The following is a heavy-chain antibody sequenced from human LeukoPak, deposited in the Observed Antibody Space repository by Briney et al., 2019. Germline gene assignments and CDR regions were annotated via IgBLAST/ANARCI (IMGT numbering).Heavy chain of an antibody. Sequence: PGGSLRLSCAATGFTFSSYGMHWVRQAPGKGLEWVAFIRYDGSNKYYADSVKGRFTISRDNSKNTLYLQMNSLRAEDTAVYYCAKDPVPAAYFRFVVYRGQGTLVTVSS. V-gene: IGHV3-30*02. CDR2: IRYDGSNK. J-gene: IGHJ4*02. D-gene: IGHD2-2*01. CDR3: AKDPVPAAYFRFVVY. CDR1: GFTFSSYG.